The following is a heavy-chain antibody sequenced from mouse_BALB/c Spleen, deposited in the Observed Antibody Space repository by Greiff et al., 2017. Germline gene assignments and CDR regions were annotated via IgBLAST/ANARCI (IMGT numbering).Heavy chain of an antibody. CDR2: ICPAGST. Sequence: VHLVQPGPGLVAPSPTLSITCTVSGYSFTSYGVHWVRQPPGKGLEWLGVICPAGSTNYNSPLISRLSISKDNSKSHVCFKMNSLQTDDTAMCYCARVDYGSGFAYWGQGTLVTVSA. CDR1: GYSFTSYG. D-gene: IGHD1-1*01. CDR3: ARVDYGSGFAY. J-gene: IGHJ3*01. V-gene: IGHV2-9*02.